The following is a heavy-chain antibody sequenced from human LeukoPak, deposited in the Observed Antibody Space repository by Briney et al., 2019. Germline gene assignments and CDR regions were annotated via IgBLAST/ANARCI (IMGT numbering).Heavy chain of an antibody. CDR1: GYSFTSYY. V-gene: IGHV1-46*01. Sequence: ASVKVSCTASGYSFTSYYMHWVRQAPGQGLEWMGIINPSGGSTSYAQKFQGRVTMTRDTSTSTVYMELSSLRSEDTAVYYCARDCIAAAGSFCGMDVWGQGTTVTVSS. D-gene: IGHD6-13*01. J-gene: IGHJ6*02. CDR2: INPSGGST. CDR3: ARDCIAAAGSFCGMDV.